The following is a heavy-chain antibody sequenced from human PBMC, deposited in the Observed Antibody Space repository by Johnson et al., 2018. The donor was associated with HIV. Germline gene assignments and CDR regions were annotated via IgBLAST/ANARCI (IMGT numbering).Heavy chain of an antibody. CDR3: ATDYNFWSGRPDSFDV. V-gene: IGHV3-30*03. CDR1: GFTFDDYG. Sequence: QVQLVESGGGVVRPGGSLRLSCAASGFTFDDYGMSWVRQAPGKGLEWVAVISDDGSNKYYADSVKGRFTISRDNSKNTLYLQMDSLRAEDMGVYYCATDYNFWSGRPDSFDVWGQGTMVTVSS. D-gene: IGHD3-3*01. CDR2: ISDDGSNK. J-gene: IGHJ3*01.